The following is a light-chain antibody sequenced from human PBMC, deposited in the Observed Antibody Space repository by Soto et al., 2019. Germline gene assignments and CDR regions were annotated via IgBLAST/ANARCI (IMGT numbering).Light chain of an antibody. CDR1: QILVYTDGNTC. V-gene: IGKV2D-30*01. CDR3: QHYGGMWT. Sequence: EVVMIQCPLCLPVTLGQPASISFRSSQILVYTDGNTCLNWYQQKPGKAPKVLIYDASSLESGVPSRFSGSGSGTEFILTISSLQPDDFASYCCQHYGGMWTFGQGTKVDIK. CDR2: DAS. J-gene: IGKJ1*01.